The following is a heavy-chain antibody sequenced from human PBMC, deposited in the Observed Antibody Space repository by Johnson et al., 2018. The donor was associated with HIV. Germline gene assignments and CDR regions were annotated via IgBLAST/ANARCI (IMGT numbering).Heavy chain of an antibody. CDR1: GFTSGTYW. J-gene: IGHJ3*02. CDR3: APLGDAFDI. V-gene: IGHV3-7*01. CDR2: IMGQGSDK. Sequence: MMLVESGGDLVQPGGSLRLSCEATGFTSGTYWMAWVRQAPGKGPEWVASIMGQGSDKFYADSVKGRFTISRDNSKNTLYLQMNSLRAEDTAVYHCAPLGDAFDIWGQGTMVTVSS. D-gene: IGHD7-27*01.